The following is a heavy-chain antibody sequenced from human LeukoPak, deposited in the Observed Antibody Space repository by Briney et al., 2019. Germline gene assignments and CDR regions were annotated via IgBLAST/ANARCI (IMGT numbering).Heavy chain of an antibody. CDR1: GFTFSSYS. CDR3: ARDLVAPGYYYDSSGYWSRYYFDY. CDR2: ISSSSSYI. V-gene: IGHV3-21*01. D-gene: IGHD3-22*01. Sequence: GGSLRLSCAASGFTFSSYSMNWVRQAPGKGLEWVSSISSSSSYIYYADSVKGRFTISRDNAKNSLYLQMNSLRAEDTAVYYCARDLVAPGYYYDSSGYWSRYYFDYWGQGTLVTVSS. J-gene: IGHJ4*02.